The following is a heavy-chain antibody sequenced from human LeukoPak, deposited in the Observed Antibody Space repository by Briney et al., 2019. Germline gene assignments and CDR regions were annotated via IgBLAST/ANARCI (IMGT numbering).Heavy chain of an antibody. CDR2: IYTSGST. CDR3: ARDRDAFDI. J-gene: IGHJ3*02. V-gene: IGHV4-61*02. CDR1: GGSISSGSYY. Sequence: SETLSLTCTVSGGSISSGSYYWSWIRQPAGKGLEWIGRIYTSGSTNYNPSLKSRVTISVDTSKNQFSLKLSSVTAADTAVYYCARDRDAFDIWGQGTMVTVSS.